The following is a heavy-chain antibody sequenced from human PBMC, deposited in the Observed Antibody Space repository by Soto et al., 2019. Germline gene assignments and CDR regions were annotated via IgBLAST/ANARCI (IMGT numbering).Heavy chain of an antibody. J-gene: IGHJ4*02. V-gene: IGHV3-23*01. Sequence: GGSLRLSCAASGFTFSSYAMSWVRQAPGKGLEWVSAISGSGGSTYYADSVKGRFTISRDNSKNTLYLQMNSLRAEDTAVYYCAKVVIVVVPAALAVRELYFDYWGQGTLVTVSS. CDR2: ISGSGGST. CDR3: AKVVIVVVPAALAVRELYFDY. D-gene: IGHD2-2*01. CDR1: GFTFSSYA.